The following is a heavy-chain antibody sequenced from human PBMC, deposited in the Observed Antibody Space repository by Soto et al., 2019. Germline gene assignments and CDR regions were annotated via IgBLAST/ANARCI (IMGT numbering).Heavy chain of an antibody. J-gene: IGHJ3*02. V-gene: IGHV3-15*07. D-gene: IGHD2-15*01. CDR1: GFTFRSVW. Sequence: PGGSLRLSCADSGFTFRSVWMNWVRQAPGKGLEWVGRIKSKTDDETTDYAAPVKGRIVISKDDSKNTLYLEMNSLKTENTAVYYCTTDSDYCSAGTCYSVSAFDIWGQGTMVTVSS. CDR3: TTDSDYCSAGTCYSVSAFDI. CDR2: IKSKTDDETT.